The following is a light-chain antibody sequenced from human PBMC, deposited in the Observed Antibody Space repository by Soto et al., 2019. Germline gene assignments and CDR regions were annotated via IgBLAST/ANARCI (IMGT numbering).Light chain of an antibody. V-gene: IGKV1-39*01. CDR3: QQSYGSPPFT. Sequence: DIQLTQSPSPLSASVGDRVYITCRTSQDVISYLNWYQAKPGKAPKLLVYEASTLESGVPSRFSGSGSGTDFTLTISSLQPEDSATYYCQQSYGSPPFTFGPGTRVDI. CDR2: EAS. CDR1: QDVISY. J-gene: IGKJ3*01.